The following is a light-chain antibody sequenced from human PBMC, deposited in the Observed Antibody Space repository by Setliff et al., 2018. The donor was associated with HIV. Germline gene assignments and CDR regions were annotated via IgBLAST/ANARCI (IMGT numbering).Light chain of an antibody. CDR1: SSDIGGYNY. V-gene: IGLV2-14*03. CDR3: TSYTGGNTRI. J-gene: IGLJ1*01. CDR2: NVY. Sequence: SALTQPDSVSGSPGQTITISCTGTSSDIGGYNYVSWYQQHPGEAPKLIIYNVYNRPSGISSRFSGSKSGNTASLSISELRAEDETDYYCTSYTGGNTRIFGTGTK.